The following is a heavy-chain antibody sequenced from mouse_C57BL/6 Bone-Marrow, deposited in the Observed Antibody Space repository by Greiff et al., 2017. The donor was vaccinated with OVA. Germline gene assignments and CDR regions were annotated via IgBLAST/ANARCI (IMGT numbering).Heavy chain of an antibody. Sequence: QVHVKQPGAELVKPEASVKISCKASGYAFRNYWMNWVKQRPGKGLEWIGQIYPGDGDTNYNVKFKGKATLTADKSSSTAYMHLSSLTSEDSAVYFCARWAYWGQGTLVTVSA. J-gene: IGHJ3*01. CDR2: IYPGDGDT. CDR1: GYAFRNYW. V-gene: IGHV1-80*01. CDR3: ARWAY.